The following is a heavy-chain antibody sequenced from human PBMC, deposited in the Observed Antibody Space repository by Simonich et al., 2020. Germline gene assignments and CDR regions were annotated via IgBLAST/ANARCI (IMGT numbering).Heavy chain of an antibody. CDR3: ARHAGFAFDI. CDR1: GGSISSSRYY. Sequence: QLQLQESGPGLVKPSETLSLTCTVSGGSISSSRYYWGWIRQPPGKGLEWIGGIYYSWSTYYNPSLKIRVTISVDTSKNQFSLKLSSVTAADTAVYYCARHAGFAFDIWGQGTMVTVSS. CDR2: IYYSWST. D-gene: IGHD6-13*01. J-gene: IGHJ3*02. V-gene: IGHV4-39*01.